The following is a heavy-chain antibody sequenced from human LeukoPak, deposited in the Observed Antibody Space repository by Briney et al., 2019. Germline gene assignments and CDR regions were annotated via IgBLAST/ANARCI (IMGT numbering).Heavy chain of an antibody. CDR3: ARAYGDYVPDYFDY. CDR1: GFTFSSYS. D-gene: IGHD4-17*01. V-gene: IGHV3-48*01. J-gene: IGHJ4*02. Sequence: GGSLRLSCAASGFTFSSYSMNWVRQAPGKGLEWVSYISSSSSTIYYADSVKGRFTISRDNAKNSLYLQMNSLRAEDTAVYYCARAYGDYVPDYFDYWGQGTLVTVSS. CDR2: ISSSSSTI.